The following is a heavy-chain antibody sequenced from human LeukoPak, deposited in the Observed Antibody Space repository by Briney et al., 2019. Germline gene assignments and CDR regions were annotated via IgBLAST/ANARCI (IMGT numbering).Heavy chain of an antibody. CDR3: ARDLPAWDLTGYYSGAFDI. CDR2: IWYGGNNK. V-gene: IGHV3-33*01. Sequence: GSLRLSRAASGFTFNSFAMHWVRQAPGKGLEWVAVIWYGGNNKYYADSVKGRFTISRDNAKNSLYLQMNSLRAEDTAVYYCARDLPAWDLTGYYSGAFDIWGQGTMVTVSS. CDR1: GFTFNSFA. D-gene: IGHD3-9*01. J-gene: IGHJ3*02.